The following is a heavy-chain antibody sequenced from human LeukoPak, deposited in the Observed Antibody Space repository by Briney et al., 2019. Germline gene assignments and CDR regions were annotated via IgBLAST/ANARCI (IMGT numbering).Heavy chain of an antibody. J-gene: IGHJ4*02. D-gene: IGHD2-8*01. CDR3: ARHQWWLAPRSFDS. V-gene: IGHV4-39*01. CDR2: IYHTATT. Sequence: SETLSLTCTVSGGSISSTGDYWGWIRQSPGKGLEWIGSIYHTATTYHNPSLKSRVTISVDTSKNQFSLKLSSETAADKAVYYCARHQWWLAPRSFDSWGQGTLVTVSA. CDR1: GGSISSTGDY.